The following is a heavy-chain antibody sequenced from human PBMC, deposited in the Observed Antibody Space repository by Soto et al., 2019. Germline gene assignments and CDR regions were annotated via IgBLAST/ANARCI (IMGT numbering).Heavy chain of an antibody. D-gene: IGHD5-12*01. Sequence: PSETLSLTCTVSGDSITSGSYYWGWIRQPPGKGLEWIGSIYYSGRTYHNPSLKIRVTISVDTSKDQFSLKLSSVTAADTAVYYCARHLYSSYDTTGYYYSYYYMDVWGKGTTVTVSS. J-gene: IGHJ6*03. CDR3: ARHLYSSYDTTGYYYSYYYMDV. V-gene: IGHV4-39*01. CDR2: IYYSGRT. CDR1: GDSITSGSYY.